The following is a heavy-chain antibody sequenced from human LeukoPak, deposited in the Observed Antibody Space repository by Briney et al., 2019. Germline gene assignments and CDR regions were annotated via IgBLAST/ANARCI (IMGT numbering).Heavy chain of an antibody. D-gene: IGHD2-2*01. V-gene: IGHV3-21*01. Sequence: GGSLRLSCAASGFTFSSYSMNWVRQAPGKGLEWVSSISSSGSNIFYADSVKGRFNVSRDNAKNSLYLQMNSLRAEDTALYYCARDYLVVPAAMWWFDPRGQGTLVTVSS. CDR2: ISSSGSNI. CDR1: GFTFSSYS. CDR3: ARDYLVVPAAMWWFDP. J-gene: IGHJ5*02.